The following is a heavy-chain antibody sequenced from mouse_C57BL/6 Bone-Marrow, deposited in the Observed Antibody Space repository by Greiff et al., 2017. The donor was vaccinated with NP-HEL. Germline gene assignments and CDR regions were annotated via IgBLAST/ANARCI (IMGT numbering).Heavy chain of an antibody. Sequence: DVQLQESGPGMVKPSQSLSLTCTVTGYSITSGYDWHWIRHFPGNKLEWMGYISYSGSTNYNPSLKSRISITHDTSKNHFFLKVNSVTTEDTATYYGARVGRTGTLDYWGQGTTLTVSS. V-gene: IGHV3-1*01. J-gene: IGHJ2*01. D-gene: IGHD4-1*01. CDR3: ARVGRTGTLDY. CDR2: ISYSGST. CDR1: GYSITSGYD.